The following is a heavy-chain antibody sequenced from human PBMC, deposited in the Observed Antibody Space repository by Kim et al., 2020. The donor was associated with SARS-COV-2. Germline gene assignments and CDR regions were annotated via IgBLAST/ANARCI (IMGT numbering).Heavy chain of an antibody. CDR1: GFTFSSYA. Sequence: GGSLRLSCAASGFTFSSYAMHWVRQAPGKGLEWVAVISYDGSNKYYADSVKGRFTISRDNSKNTLYLQMNSLRAEDTAVYYCARAGGVYLSSGFLWGKLDYWGQGTLVTVSS. V-gene: IGHV3-30*04. D-gene: IGHD6-19*01. J-gene: IGHJ4*02. CDR2: ISYDGSNK. CDR3: ARAGGVYLSSGFLWGKLDY.